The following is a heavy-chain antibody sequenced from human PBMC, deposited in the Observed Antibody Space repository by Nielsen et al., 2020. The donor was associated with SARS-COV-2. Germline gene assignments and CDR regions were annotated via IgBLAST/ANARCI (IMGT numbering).Heavy chain of an antibody. CDR1: GFSVSTNY. V-gene: IGHV3-53*01. J-gene: IGHJ6*02. Sequence: GESLKISCAASGFSVSTNYMSWVRQAPGKGLEWVSVLYSGGTTYHADSVKGRFTISRDNSKNTLYLQMNNLRVEDTAVYYCARLNSPGELSPDYGMDVWGQGTTVTVSS. CDR3: ARLNSPGELSPDYGMDV. D-gene: IGHD2/OR15-2a*01. CDR2: LYSGGTT.